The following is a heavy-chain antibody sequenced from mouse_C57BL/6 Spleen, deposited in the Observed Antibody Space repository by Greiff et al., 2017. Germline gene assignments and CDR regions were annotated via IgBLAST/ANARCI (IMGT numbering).Heavy chain of an antibody. CDR1: GYTFTSYW. D-gene: IGHD2-3*01. V-gene: IGHV1-59*01. J-gene: IGHJ2*01. Sequence: QVQLQQPGAELVRPGTSVKLSCKASGYTFTSYWMHWVKQRPGQGLEWIGVIDPSDSYTNYNQKFKGKATLTVDTSSSTAYMQLSSLTSEDSAVYYCARRRLYDGYYFDYWGQGTTPTVSS. CDR2: IDPSDSYT. CDR3: ARRRLYDGYYFDY.